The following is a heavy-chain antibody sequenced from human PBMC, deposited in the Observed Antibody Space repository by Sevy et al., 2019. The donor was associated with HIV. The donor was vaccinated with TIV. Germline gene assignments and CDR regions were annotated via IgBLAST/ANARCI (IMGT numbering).Heavy chain of an antibody. J-gene: IGHJ4*02. CDR2: MNPNSGNT. D-gene: IGHD3-10*01. V-gene: IGHV1-8*03. CDR3: ARVLLPYGSGSYYRTDGFDY. CDR1: GYTFTSYD. Sequence: ASVRVSCKASGYTFTSYDINWVRQATGQGLEWMGWMNPNSGNTGYAQKFQGRVTITRNTSIGTAYMELSSLRSGDTAVYYCARVLLPYGSGSYYRTDGFDYWGQGTLVTVSS.